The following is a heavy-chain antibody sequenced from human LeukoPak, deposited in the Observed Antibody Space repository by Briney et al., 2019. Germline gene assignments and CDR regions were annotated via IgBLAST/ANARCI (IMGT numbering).Heavy chain of an antibody. CDR1: GSIFTSYW. V-gene: IGHV5-51*01. Sequence: PGASLQISCEGSGSIFTSYWIGWVRPLPGKGLEWMGIIYPGDANTRYSPSFQGQVTISADKSISTAYLQWSSLKASDTAMYYCARQVMSAGYLYYMDVWGKGTTVTVSS. D-gene: IGHD2-21*02. CDR2: IYPGDANT. CDR3: ARQVMSAGYLYYMDV. J-gene: IGHJ6*03.